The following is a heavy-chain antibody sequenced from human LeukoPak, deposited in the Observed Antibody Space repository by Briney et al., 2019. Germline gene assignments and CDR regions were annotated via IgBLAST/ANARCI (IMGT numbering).Heavy chain of an antibody. Sequence: ASVKVSCKASGYTFTDYYIHWVRQAPGQGLEWMGWLNPNRGGTNYAQKFQGRVTVTSDTSISTADMELSRLRSDDTAVYYCARGGTYYYGNSGYSREYYFDYWGQGTLVTVSS. J-gene: IGHJ4*02. CDR3: ARGGTYYYGNSGYSREYYFDY. CDR1: GYTFTDYY. CDR2: LNPNRGGT. V-gene: IGHV1-2*02. D-gene: IGHD3-22*01.